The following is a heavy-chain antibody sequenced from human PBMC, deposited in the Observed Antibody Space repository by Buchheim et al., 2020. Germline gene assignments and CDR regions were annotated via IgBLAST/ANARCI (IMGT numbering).Heavy chain of an antibody. J-gene: IGHJ4*02. CDR1: NGSFSGYY. CDR3: ARDRIDSSGSYYFDY. CDR2: VSHTGRT. Sequence: QVQLQQWGAGLLKPSETLSLTCAVYNGSFSGYYWSWIRQSPGGGLEWIGEVSHTGRTIYTPSLKRRVTISVDTSKNQFSLKLSSVTAADTAVYYCARDRIDSSGSYYFDYWGQGTL. D-gene: IGHD3-22*01. V-gene: IGHV4-34*02.